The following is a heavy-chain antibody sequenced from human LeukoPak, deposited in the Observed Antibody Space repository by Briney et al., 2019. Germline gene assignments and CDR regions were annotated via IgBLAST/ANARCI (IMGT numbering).Heavy chain of an antibody. Sequence: SETLSLTCTVSGSYISSSSYSRGWIRQLPGKGLEWIGNIYYTGTTYSNPSLKSRVTISVDTSKNQFSLKLTSVTAADTAVYYCARLDPRGPDDYWGQGTLVTVSS. CDR1: GSYISSSSYS. CDR2: IYYTGTT. D-gene: IGHD2-2*03. J-gene: IGHJ4*02. V-gene: IGHV4-39*01. CDR3: ARLDPRGPDDY.